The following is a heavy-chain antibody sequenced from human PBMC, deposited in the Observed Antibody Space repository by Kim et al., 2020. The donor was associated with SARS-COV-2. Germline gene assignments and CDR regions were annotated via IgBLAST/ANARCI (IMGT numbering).Heavy chain of an antibody. CDR3: ARDHFDWLSPCWFDP. CDR2: ISAYNGNT. J-gene: IGHJ5*02. CDR1: GYTFTSYG. D-gene: IGHD3-9*01. V-gene: IGHV1-18*01. Sequence: ASVKVSCKASGYTFTSYGISWVRQAPGQGLEWMGWISAYNGNTNYAQKLQGRVTMTTDTSTSTAYMELRSLRSDDTAVYYCARDHFDWLSPCWFDPWGQGTLVTVSS.